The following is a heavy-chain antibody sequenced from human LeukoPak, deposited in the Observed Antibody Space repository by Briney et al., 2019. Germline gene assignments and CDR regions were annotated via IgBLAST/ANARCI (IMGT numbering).Heavy chain of an antibody. Sequence: PGGSLRLSCAASGFTFSSYSMNWVRQAPGKGLEWVSSISSSSSYIYYADSVKGRFTISRDNAKNSLYLLMNSLKAEDTAVYYCAGIVVPPEGSYYYGMDVWGQGTTVTVSS. J-gene: IGHJ6*02. V-gene: IGHV3-21*01. CDR2: ISSSSSYI. CDR1: GFTFSSYS. D-gene: IGHD2-15*01. CDR3: AGIVVPPEGSYYYGMDV.